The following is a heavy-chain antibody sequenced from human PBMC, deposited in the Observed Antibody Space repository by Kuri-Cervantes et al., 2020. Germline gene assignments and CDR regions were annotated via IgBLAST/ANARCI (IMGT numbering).Heavy chain of an antibody. D-gene: IGHD4-11*01. Sequence: GGSLRLSCAASGFTFSQSWMTWVRQAPGKGLEWVANITPDGGAKHYVASVKGRFTISRDNAKNSLYLQMNSLRAEDTAVYYCARESSVTTADFDYWGQGTLVTVSS. V-gene: IGHV3-7*01. CDR2: ITPDGGAK. CDR1: GFTFSQSW. CDR3: ARESSVTTADFDY. J-gene: IGHJ4*02.